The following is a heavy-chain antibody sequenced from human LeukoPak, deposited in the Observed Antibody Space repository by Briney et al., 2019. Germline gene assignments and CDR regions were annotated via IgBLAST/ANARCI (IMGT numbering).Heavy chain of an antibody. D-gene: IGHD4-17*01. CDR3: ATPSRTEDGDYGVC. CDR2: IIPILDLA. J-gene: IGHJ4*02. V-gene: IGHV1-69*04. CDR1: GVIFSNFA. Sequence: SVKVSCKASGVIFSNFAFNWVRQAPGHGLEWMGRIIPILDLAHYTQKFQGRLTITADKSTNTSYMELTSLTAEDTAVYYCATPSRTEDGDYGVCWGQGTLVTVSS.